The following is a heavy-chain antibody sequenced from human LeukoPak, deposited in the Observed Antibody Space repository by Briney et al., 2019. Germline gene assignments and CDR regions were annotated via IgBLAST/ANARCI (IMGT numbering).Heavy chain of an antibody. CDR2: MNPNSGNT. D-gene: IGHD3-3*01. Sequence: ASVKVSCKASGYTFTSYDINWVRQATGQVLEWMGWMNPNSGNTGYAQKFQGRVTMTRNTSISTAYMELSSLRSEDTAVYYCARGSSPTHYDFWSGYPDAFDIWGQGTMVTVSS. J-gene: IGHJ3*02. V-gene: IGHV1-8*01. CDR1: GYTFTSYD. CDR3: ARGSSPTHYDFWSGYPDAFDI.